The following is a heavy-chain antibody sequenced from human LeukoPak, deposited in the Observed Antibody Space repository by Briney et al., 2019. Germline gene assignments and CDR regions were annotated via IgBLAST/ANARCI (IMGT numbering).Heavy chain of an antibody. CDR2: IIPIFGTA. D-gene: IGHD3-22*01. V-gene: IGHV1-69*13. CDR3: ARLIGDYYDNSRSSYWHGHLDY. J-gene: IGHJ4*02. CDR1: GGTFSSYA. Sequence: ASVKVSCKASGGTFSSYAISWVRQAPGQGLEWMGGIIPIFGTANYAQKFQGRVTITADESTSTAYMELSSLRSEDTAVYYCARLIGDYYDNSRSSYWHGHLDYWGQGALVTVSS.